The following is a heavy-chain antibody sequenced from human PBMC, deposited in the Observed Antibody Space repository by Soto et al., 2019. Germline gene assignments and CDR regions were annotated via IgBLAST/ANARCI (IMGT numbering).Heavy chain of an antibody. D-gene: IGHD3-10*01. J-gene: IGHJ4*02. Sequence: QVQLVESGGGVVQPGRSLRLSCAASGFTFSSYGMHWVRQAPGKGLEWVAVISYDGSNIYYADSVKGRFTISRDNSKNTLYLQMNSLGAEDTVVYYCAPWFGAFDYWGQGTLVTVSS. V-gene: IGHV3-30*03. CDR3: APWFGAFDY. CDR1: GFTFSSYG. CDR2: ISYDGSNI.